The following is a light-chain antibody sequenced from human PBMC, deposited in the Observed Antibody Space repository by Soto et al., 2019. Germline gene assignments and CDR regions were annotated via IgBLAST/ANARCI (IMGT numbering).Light chain of an antibody. Sequence: QSALTQPASVSGSPGQSITVSCTGTSSDVGSYNYVSWYQQRPGKAPKLMIYDVSNRPSGVSNRFSGSKSGNTASLTISGFQAEDEADYYCNSYTGSTTLVFGTGAKLTVL. CDR3: NSYTGSTTLV. CDR2: DVS. CDR1: SSDVGSYNY. V-gene: IGLV2-14*01. J-gene: IGLJ1*01.